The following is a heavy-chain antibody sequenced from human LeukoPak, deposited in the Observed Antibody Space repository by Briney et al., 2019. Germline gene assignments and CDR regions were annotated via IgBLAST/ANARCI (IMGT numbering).Heavy chain of an antibody. V-gene: IGHV1-69*13. CDR1: GGTFSSYA. D-gene: IGHD1-26*01. CDR2: IIPIFGTA. Sequence: SVKVSCKASGGTFSSYAISWVRQAPGQGLEWMGGIIPIFGTANYAQKFQGRVTITADESTSTAYMELSSLRSEDAAVYYCASSGSYRFDYWGQGTLVTVSS. J-gene: IGHJ4*02. CDR3: ASSGSYRFDY.